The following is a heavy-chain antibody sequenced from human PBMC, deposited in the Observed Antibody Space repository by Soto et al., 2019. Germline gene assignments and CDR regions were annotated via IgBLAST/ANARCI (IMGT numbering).Heavy chain of an antibody. J-gene: IGHJ4*02. Sequence: SGPTLVTPTETLTLTCTVSGFSLSNDRMGVSWICQPPGKALERLALIYWNDHKRYSPSLTSRLTITKDTFKTQEVLTMTNMDTGDTATYYCAHWRYGSRGYYLWYFDYWGQGTQVNVS. D-gene: IGHD3-22*01. CDR1: GFSLSNDRMG. CDR3: AHWRYGSRGYYLWYFDY. CDR2: IYWNDHK. V-gene: IGHV2-5*01.